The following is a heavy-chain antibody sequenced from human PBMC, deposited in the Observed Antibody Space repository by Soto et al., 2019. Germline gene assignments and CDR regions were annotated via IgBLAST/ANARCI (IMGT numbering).Heavy chain of an antibody. CDR2: ISLSRGYT. D-gene: IGHD2-15*01. CDR1: GFTFSDFY. Sequence: LSLSCVASGFTFSDFYMSWIRQAPGKGLEWVSYISLSRGYTKYADSVKGRFTISRDNAKNSLYLQMSSLRAEDTAVYYCARSVDLDYWGQGTLVTVSS. J-gene: IGHJ4*02. CDR3: ARSVDLDY. V-gene: IGHV3-11*06.